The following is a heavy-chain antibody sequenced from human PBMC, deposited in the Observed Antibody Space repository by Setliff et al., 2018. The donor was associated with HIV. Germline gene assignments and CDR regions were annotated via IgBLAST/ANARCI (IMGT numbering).Heavy chain of an antibody. V-gene: IGHV4-61*01. CDR1: GDSVSSASYY. CDR2: IYYSGTT. Sequence: SETLSLTCTVSGDSVSSASYYWSWIRQPPGKGLEWIGYIYYSGTTKYNPSLKSRVTISVDTSKNQFSLKLSSVTAADTAVYYCARAIGDASGGGLDVWGPGTTVTVSS. D-gene: IGHD2-15*01. J-gene: IGHJ6*02. CDR3: ARAIGDASGGGLDV.